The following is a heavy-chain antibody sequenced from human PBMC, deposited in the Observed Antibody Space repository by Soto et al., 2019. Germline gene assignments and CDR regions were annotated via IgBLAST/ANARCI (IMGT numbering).Heavy chain of an antibody. CDR3: ARAGRGYCSGGSCYSGLHGMDV. D-gene: IGHD2-15*01. J-gene: IGHJ6*02. CDR1: GGSISGYY. CDR2: MYNTGST. V-gene: IGHV4-59*01. Sequence: SETLSLTCTVSGGSISGYYWSWIRQPPGKGLEWIGYMYNTGSTVYNPSFKSRVTISVDTSKNQFSLKLNSVTAADTAVYYCARAGRGYCSGGSCYSGLHGMDVWGQGTTVTVSS.